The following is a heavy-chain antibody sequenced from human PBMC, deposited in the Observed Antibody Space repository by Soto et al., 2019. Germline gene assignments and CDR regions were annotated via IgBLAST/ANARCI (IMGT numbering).Heavy chain of an antibody. CDR3: ARDLTPSTAVTLVVDC. D-gene: IGHD4-4*01. V-gene: IGHV3-21*01. CDR1: GFTFSTYS. Sequence: GGALRLSCAASGFTFSTYSVNLGRQAPGKGLDWGSSVSSSSTYIYYAESVKGRFTTSRDNAKNSLYLQMNSLRAEDTAVYYCARDLTPSTAVTLVVDCWGQGTLVTVSS. J-gene: IGHJ4*02. CDR2: VSSSSTYI.